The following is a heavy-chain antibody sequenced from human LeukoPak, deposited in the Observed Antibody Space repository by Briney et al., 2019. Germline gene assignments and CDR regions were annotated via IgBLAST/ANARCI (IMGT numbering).Heavy chain of an antibody. CDR2: INPSGGST. J-gene: IGHJ4*02. Sequence: ASVKVSCKASGYTFTSYYMHWVRQAPGQGLEWMGIINPSGGSTSYAQKFQGRVTMTRDTSTSTAYMELRSLRSDDTAVHYCARDRSPYSRGWSDFDYWGQGTLVTVSS. D-gene: IGHD6-19*01. CDR3: ARDRSPYSRGWSDFDY. V-gene: IGHV1-46*01. CDR1: GYTFTSYY.